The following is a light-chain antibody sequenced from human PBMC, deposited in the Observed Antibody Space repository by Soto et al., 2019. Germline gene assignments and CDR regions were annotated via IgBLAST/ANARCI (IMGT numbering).Light chain of an antibody. V-gene: IGLV1-44*01. J-gene: IGLJ7*01. CDR2: YNI. Sequence: QSVLTQPPSASGTPGQRVTISCSGSSSNIGTYTVNWYQQLPGTAPKLLIYYNIHRPSGVPDRFSGSKSGTSASLAISGLQSEDEADYYCAAWDASLNGVVFGGGTQLTVL. CDR3: AAWDASLNGVV. CDR1: SSNIGTYT.